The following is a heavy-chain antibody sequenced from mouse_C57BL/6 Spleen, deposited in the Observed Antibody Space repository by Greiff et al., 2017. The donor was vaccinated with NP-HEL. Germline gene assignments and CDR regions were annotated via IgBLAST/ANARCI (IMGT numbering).Heavy chain of an antibody. CDR2: ISSGGDYI. V-gene: IGHV5-9-1*02. J-gene: IGHJ2*01. CDR1: GFTFSSYA. Sequence: EVQLVESGEGLVKPGGSLKLSCAASGFTFSSYAMSWVRQTPEKRLEWVAYISSGGDYIYYADTVKGRFTISRDNARNTLYLQMRSLKSEDTAMYYCTRSGYYGSSPYYFDYWGQGTTLTVSS. CDR3: TRSGYYGSSPYYFDY. D-gene: IGHD1-1*01.